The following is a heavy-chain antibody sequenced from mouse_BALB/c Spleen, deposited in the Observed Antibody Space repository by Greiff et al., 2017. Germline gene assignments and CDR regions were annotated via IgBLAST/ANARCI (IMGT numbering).Heavy chain of an antibody. Sequence: VMLVESGAELMKPGASVKISCKATGYTFSSYWIEWVKQRPGHGLEWIGEILPGSGSTNYNEKFKGKAAFTADTSSNTAYMQLSSLTSEDSAVYYCARRGLPFDYWGQGTTLTVSS. D-gene: IGHD2-2*01. V-gene: IGHV1-9*01. J-gene: IGHJ2*01. CDR3: ARRGLPFDY. CDR2: ILPGSGST. CDR1: GYTFSSYW.